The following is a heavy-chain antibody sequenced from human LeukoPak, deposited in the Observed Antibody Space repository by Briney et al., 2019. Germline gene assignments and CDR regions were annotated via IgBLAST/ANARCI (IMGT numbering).Heavy chain of an antibody. Sequence: KPGVSLRLSCAASGFTFSSYAMSWVRQAPGKGLEWVSAISGSGGSTYYADSVKGRFTISRDNSKNTLYLQMNSLRAEDTAVYYCAKTASHIVVVPAASPGLTDYYYYGMDVWGQGTTVTVSS. CDR1: GFTFSSYA. V-gene: IGHV3-23*01. CDR3: AKTASHIVVVPAASPGLTDYYYYGMDV. J-gene: IGHJ6*02. CDR2: ISGSGGST. D-gene: IGHD2-2*01.